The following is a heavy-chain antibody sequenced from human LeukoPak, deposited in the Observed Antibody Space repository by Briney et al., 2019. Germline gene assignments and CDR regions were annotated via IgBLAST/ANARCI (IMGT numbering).Heavy chain of an antibody. CDR2: ISSSSSYI. D-gene: IGHD3-9*01. V-gene: IGHV3-21*01. Sequence: GGSLRLSCAASGFTFSSYSTNWVRQAPGKGLEWVSSISSSSSYIYYADSVKGRFTISRDNAKNSLYLQMNSLRAEDTAVYYCASNLRYDILTGSDRTDWGQGTLVTVSS. CDR3: ASNLRYDILTGSDRTD. J-gene: IGHJ4*02. CDR1: GFTFSSYS.